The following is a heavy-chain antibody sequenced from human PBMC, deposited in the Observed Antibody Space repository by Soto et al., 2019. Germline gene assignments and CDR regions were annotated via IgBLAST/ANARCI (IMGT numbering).Heavy chain of an antibody. V-gene: IGHV3-64*01. J-gene: IGHJ4*02. CDR2: ISSNGGTT. CDR3: VRRVSGNYDY. D-gene: IGHD1-7*01. Sequence: EVQLAESGGGMVQPGGSLRLSCVASGFTFSSYDMHWVRQAPGKGLEYVSSISSNGGTTYYGNSVKVRFTISRDNSKNTLYLQMGGLRAEDMAVYYCVRRVSGNYDYWGQGTLVTVSS. CDR1: GFTFSSYD.